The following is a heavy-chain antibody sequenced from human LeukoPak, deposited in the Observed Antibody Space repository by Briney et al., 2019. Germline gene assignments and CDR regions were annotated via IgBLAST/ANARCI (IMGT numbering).Heavy chain of an antibody. J-gene: IGHJ4*02. CDR1: GYTFTNYG. CDR3: ARKAGGSYRLDY. Sequence: ASVKVSCKASGYTFTNYGIHWVRQAPGQGLEWMGWISAYNGNTKYAQHLQGRVTMTTDTSTSTAYMELRSLRSDDTAVYYCARKAGGSYRLDYWGQGTLVTVSS. V-gene: IGHV1-18*01. D-gene: IGHD1-26*01. CDR2: ISAYNGNT.